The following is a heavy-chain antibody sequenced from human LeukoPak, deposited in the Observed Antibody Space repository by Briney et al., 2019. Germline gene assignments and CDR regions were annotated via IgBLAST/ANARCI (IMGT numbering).Heavy chain of an antibody. V-gene: IGHV3-53*01. CDR1: GFTVSSNY. Sequence: GGSLRLSCAASGFTVSSNYMSWVRQAPGKGLEWDSVIYSGGSTYYADSVKGRFTISRDNSKNTLYLQMNSLRAEDTAVYYCARSPGAYCGGDCYPYYFDYWGQGTLVTVSS. J-gene: IGHJ4*02. D-gene: IGHD2-21*02. CDR2: IYSGGST. CDR3: ARSPGAYCGGDCYPYYFDY.